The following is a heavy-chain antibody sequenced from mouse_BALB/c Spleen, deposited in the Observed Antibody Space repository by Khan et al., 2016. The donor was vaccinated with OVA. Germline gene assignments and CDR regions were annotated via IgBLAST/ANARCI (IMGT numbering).Heavy chain of an antibody. D-gene: IGHD2-10*01. Sequence: VQLVESGPGLVAPSQSLSITCTISGFSLTNYGIHWVRQPPGKGLEWLVMIWSDGSTTYNSALKSRLNISKDNSKSQVFLKMNSLQTDDTAMYYCARQPYYHYNIMDYWGQGTSVTVSA. J-gene: IGHJ4*01. CDR1: GFSLTNYG. CDR2: IWSDGST. V-gene: IGHV2-6-1*01. CDR3: ARQPYYHYNIMDY.